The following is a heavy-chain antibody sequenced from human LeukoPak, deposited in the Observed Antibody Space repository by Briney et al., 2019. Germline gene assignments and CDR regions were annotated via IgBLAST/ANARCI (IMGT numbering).Heavy chain of an antibody. V-gene: IGHV1-18*01. CDR2: ISAYNGNT. CDR3: ARDRCSGGSCYGGRVDY. CDR1: GYTFTSYG. J-gene: IGHJ4*02. Sequence: ASVTVSCKSSGYTFTSYGIGWVRQAPGQGLEWMGWISAYNGNTNYAQKLQGRVTMTTDTSTSTAYMELRSLRSDDTAVYYCARDRCSGGSCYGGRVDYWGQGTLVTVSS. D-gene: IGHD2-15*01.